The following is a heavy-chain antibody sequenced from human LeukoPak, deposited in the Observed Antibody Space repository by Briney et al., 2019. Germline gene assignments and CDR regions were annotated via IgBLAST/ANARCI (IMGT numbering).Heavy chain of an antibody. CDR1: GFTFISYA. J-gene: IGHJ4*02. Sequence: GSLRLSCSASGFTFISYAMSWVRRAPGKGREWVSAISGGGVSTYYADSIKGRFTISRDDSKNTLYLQMNSLRAEDTAVYYCAKGMVRGVIPDYWGQGTLVTVSS. D-gene: IGHD3-10*01. CDR2: ISGGGVST. CDR3: AKGMVRGVIPDY. V-gene: IGHV3-23*01.